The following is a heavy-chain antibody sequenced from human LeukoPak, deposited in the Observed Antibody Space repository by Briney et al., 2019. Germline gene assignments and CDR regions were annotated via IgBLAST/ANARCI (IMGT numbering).Heavy chain of an antibody. D-gene: IGHD1-1*01. V-gene: IGHV1-69*05. CDR3: ATYMLRDNWNVHTFDS. J-gene: IGHJ4*02. Sequence: SVKVSCKASGGTFITYTINWVRQAPGQGLEWMGGIIPIFGTANYAQKFQGRITITTDDSTSSAYMELSSLRSEDTAVYYCATYMLRDNWNVHTFDSWGQGTLVTVSS. CDR1: GGTFITYT. CDR2: IIPIFGTA.